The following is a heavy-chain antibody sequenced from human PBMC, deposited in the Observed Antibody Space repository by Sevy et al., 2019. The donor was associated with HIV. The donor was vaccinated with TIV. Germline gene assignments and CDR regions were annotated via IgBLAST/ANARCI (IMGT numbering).Heavy chain of an antibody. CDR3: AGHYYDSSGSYGMDV. J-gene: IGHJ6*02. CDR1: GGSFSGYY. CDR2: INHSGST. Sequence: SETLSPTCAVYGGSFSGYYWSWIRQPPGKGLEWIGEINHSGSTNYNPSLKSRVTISVDTSKNQFSLKLSSVTAADTAVYYCAGHYYDSSGSYGMDVWGQGTTVTVSS. V-gene: IGHV4-34*01. D-gene: IGHD3-22*01.